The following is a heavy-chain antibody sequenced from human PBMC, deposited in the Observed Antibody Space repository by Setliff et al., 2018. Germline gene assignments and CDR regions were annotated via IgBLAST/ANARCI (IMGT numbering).Heavy chain of an antibody. Sequence: GGSLRLSCAASGFTFSNYYMTWIRQAPGKGLEWISYIHDSGNPTYYADSVKGRFTVSRDNAKNSLYLQMNSLRAEDTAVYYCAREEGLQFLEWLSYFQHWGQGTLVTVSS. J-gene: IGHJ1*01. D-gene: IGHD3-3*01. CDR3: AREEGLQFLEWLSYFQH. CDR1: GFTFSNYY. V-gene: IGHV3-11*04. CDR2: IHDSGNPT.